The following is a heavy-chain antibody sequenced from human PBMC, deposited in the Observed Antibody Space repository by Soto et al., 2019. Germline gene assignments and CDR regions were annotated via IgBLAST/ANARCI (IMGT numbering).Heavy chain of an antibody. Sequence: GSLRLSCAASGFTFSSYWMHWVRQAPGKGLVWVSRINSDGSSTSYADSVKGRFTISRDNAKNTLYLQMNSLRAEDTAVYYCSTGDDILTGYYVYYFDYWGQGTLVTVSS. CDR2: INSDGSST. J-gene: IGHJ4*02. CDR1: GFTFSSYW. D-gene: IGHD3-9*01. CDR3: STGDDILTGYYVYYFDY. V-gene: IGHV3-74*01.